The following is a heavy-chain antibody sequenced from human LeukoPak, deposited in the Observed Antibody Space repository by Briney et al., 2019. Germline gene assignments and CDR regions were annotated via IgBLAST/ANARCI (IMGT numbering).Heavy chain of an antibody. J-gene: IGHJ4*02. CDR1: GFTFSSYS. V-gene: IGHV3-21*01. D-gene: IGHD6-19*01. CDR3: ARDGSGWHYFDY. CDR2: ISSSSSYI. Sequence: PGGSLRLSCAASGFTFSSYSMNWVRQAPGKGLEWVSSISSSSSYIYYADSVKGRFTISRDNAKNSLYLQMNSLRAEDTAVYYCARDGSGWHYFDYWGQGTLVTVSS.